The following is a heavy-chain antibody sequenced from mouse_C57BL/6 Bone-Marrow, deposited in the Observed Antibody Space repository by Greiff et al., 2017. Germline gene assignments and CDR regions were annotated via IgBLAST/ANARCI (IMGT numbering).Heavy chain of an antibody. CDR3: ARSDYYGSSSYYAMDY. CDR2: IDPSDSYT. CDR1: GYTFTSYW. D-gene: IGHD1-1*01. J-gene: IGHJ4*01. Sequence: QVQLQQPGAELVMPGASVKLSCKASGYTFTSYWMHWVKQRPGQGLEWIGEIDPSDSYTNYNQKFKGKSTWTVDKSSSKAYMQRSSRTSEDSAVYDCARSDYYGSSSYYAMDYWGQGTSVTVSA. V-gene: IGHV1-69*01.